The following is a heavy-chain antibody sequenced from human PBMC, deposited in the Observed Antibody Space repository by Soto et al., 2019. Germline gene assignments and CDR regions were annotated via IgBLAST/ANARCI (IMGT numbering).Heavy chain of an antibody. CDR1: GGTFSSYT. CDR2: IIPILGIA. V-gene: IGHV1-69*08. D-gene: IGHD5-12*01. CDR3: ARDPMPGGDDPPPPDFDY. Sequence: QVQLVQSGAEVKKPGSSVKVSCKASGGTFSSYTISWVRQAPGQGLEWMGRIIPILGIANYAQKFQGRVTITADKATSTTYMELSSLRSEDTAVYYCARDPMPGGDDPPPPDFDYWGQGTLVTVSS. J-gene: IGHJ4*02.